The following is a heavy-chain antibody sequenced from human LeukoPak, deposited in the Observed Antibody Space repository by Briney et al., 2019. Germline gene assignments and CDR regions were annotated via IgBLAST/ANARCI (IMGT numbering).Heavy chain of an antibody. J-gene: IGHJ4*02. CDR1: GGSFSGYY. D-gene: IGHD3-22*01. CDR2: INHSGST. CDR3: ARARYDSSGYYYDY. V-gene: IGHV4-34*01. Sequence: SETLSLTCAVYGGSFSGYYWSWIRQPPGKGLEWIGEINHSGSTNYNPSLKSRATISVDTSKNQFSLKLSSVTAADTAVYYCARARYDSSGYYYDYWGQGTLVTVSS.